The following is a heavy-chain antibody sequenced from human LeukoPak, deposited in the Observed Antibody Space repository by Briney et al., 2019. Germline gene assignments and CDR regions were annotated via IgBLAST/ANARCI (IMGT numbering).Heavy chain of an antibody. D-gene: IGHD6-13*01. CDR1: GYTFTNYD. Sequence: GASVKVSCKASGYTFTNYDINWVRQATGQGLEWMGWMNPNSGNTGYAQKFQGRVTITRNTSISTAYMELSSLRSEDTAMYYCARGGLRQQLVQAMDAWGKGTTVSVSS. V-gene: IGHV1-8*03. CDR3: ARGGLRQQLVQAMDA. CDR2: MNPNSGNT. J-gene: IGHJ6*04.